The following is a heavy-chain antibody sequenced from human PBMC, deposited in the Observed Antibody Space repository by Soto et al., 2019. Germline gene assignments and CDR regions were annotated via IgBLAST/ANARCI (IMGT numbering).Heavy chain of an antibody. D-gene: IGHD3-10*01. V-gene: IGHV4-59*12. J-gene: IGHJ4*02. CDR2: IYHTGST. CDR1: GGSINTYY. CDR3: ARMCPRFQPHYLDY. Sequence: QVQLQESGPGLLKPSETLSLTCTVSGGSINTYYWSWIRQPPGKGLEWIGYIYHTGSTNYSPSRKSRGTISIDTSKNHFSLKLSSVTAADTALYYCARMCPRFQPHYLDYWGTGTLVTVSS.